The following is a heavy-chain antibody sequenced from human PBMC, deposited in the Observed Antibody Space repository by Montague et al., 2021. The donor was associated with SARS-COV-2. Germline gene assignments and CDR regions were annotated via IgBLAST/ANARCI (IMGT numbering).Heavy chain of an antibody. D-gene: IGHD3-10*01. V-gene: IGHV4-59*01. Sequence: SETLSLTCTVSGDSISDYYWNWIRQPPGMGLEWIGYIFHSGTTNYNPPLKSRVIISLDTSKNQFSLRLSSVTAADTAIYYCARTSRGACYFYGVDVWGQGTTVTVSS. CDR2: IFHSGTT. CDR1: GDSISDYY. CDR3: ARTSRGACYFYGVDV. J-gene: IGHJ6*02.